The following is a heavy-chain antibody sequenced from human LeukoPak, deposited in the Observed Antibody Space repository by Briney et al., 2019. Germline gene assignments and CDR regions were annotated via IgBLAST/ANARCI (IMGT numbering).Heavy chain of an antibody. J-gene: IGHJ3*02. V-gene: IGHV3-23*01. CDR1: GFTFSNHG. CDR3: ARGLFLSGYLDAFDT. CDR2: ISPSGDIT. D-gene: IGHD3-22*01. Sequence: QAGGSLRLSCAASGFTFSNHGMNWVRQAPGKGLEWVSGISPSGDITYYADSVKGRCTISRDNLKNVLYLQMNSLKVEDTALYYCARGLFLSGYLDAFDTWGQGTVVTVSS.